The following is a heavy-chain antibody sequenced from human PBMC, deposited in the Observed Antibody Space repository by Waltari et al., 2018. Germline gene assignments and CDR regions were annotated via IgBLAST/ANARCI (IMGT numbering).Heavy chain of an antibody. D-gene: IGHD3-22*01. V-gene: IGHV3-53*01. J-gene: IGHJ4*02. CDR2: IYSGGST. Sequence: EVQLVESGGGLIQPGGSLRLSCVASGFTVSSNYMSWVRQAPGKGLEWVSVIYSGGSTYYADSVKGRFTISRDNSKNTLYLQMNSLRAEDTAVYYCASFGSSGYYSFAFDYWGQGTLVTVSS. CDR1: GFTVSSNY. CDR3: ASFGSSGYYSFAFDY.